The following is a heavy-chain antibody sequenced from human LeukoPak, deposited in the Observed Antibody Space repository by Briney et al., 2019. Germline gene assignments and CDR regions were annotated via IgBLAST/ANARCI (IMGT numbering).Heavy chain of an antibody. CDR1: GFTFSSYG. V-gene: IGHV3-30*18. D-gene: IGHD2-15*01. CDR3: AKTSLPVVASLVDYYYGMDV. CDR2: ISYDGSNK. J-gene: IGHJ6*02. Sequence: GGSLRLSCAASGFTFSSYGMHWVRQASGKGLEWVSVISYDGSNKYYADSVKGRSIISRDNSKNTLYLQMNSLRAEVTAVYYCAKTSLPVVASLVDYYYGMDVWGQGTTVTVSS.